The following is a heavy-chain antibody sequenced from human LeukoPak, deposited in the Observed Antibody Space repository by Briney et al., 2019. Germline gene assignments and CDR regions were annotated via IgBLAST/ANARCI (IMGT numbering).Heavy chain of an antibody. D-gene: IGHD1-26*01. J-gene: IGHJ4*02. V-gene: IGHV4-34*01. CDR2: INHSGST. CDR3: HSGSYYLDY. Sequence: PSETLSLTCAVYGGSFSGYYWSWLRQPPGKGLEWIGEINHSGSTNYNPSLKSRVTISVDTFKNQFSLKLSSVTAADTAVYYCHSGSYYLDYWGQGTLVTVSS. CDR1: GGSFSGYY.